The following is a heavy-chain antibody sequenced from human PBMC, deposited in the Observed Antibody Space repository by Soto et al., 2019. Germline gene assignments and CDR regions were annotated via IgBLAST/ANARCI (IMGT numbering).Heavy chain of an antibody. D-gene: IGHD6-13*01. V-gene: IGHV4-31*03. Sequence: QVQLQESGPGLLKPSQTLSLTCNVSNGYINSGGFYWSWIRQHPGKGLEWIGYIFHSGSTLYNPSLNRRVSRSADTSKNQLSLTLRPVPVADTAVYYWARGGIAGHWFDPWGQGILVTVSS. CDR3: ARGGIAGHWFDP. CDR1: NGYINSGGFY. CDR2: IFHSGST. J-gene: IGHJ5*02.